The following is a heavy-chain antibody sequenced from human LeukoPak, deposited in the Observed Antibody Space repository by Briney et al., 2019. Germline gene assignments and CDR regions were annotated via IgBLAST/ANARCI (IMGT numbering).Heavy chain of an antibody. D-gene: IGHD3-9*01. CDR3: AMAGDSLNLG. V-gene: IGHV1-2*02. Sequence: ASVKVSSKPPGYTFTVSYTHTVPAAPGQGLEWMGWINPNSGGTNYTQAFHGRVTMTRDTSISTAYMELCRLRSDDTAVYISAMAGDSLNLGWGQGTLVTVSS. CDR1: GYTFTVSY. CDR2: INPNSGGT. J-gene: IGHJ4*02.